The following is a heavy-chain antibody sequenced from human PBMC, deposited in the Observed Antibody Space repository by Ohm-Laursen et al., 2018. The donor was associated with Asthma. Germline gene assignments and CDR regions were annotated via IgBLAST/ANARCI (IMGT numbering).Heavy chain of an antibody. J-gene: IGHJ4*02. V-gene: IGHV3-9*01. D-gene: IGHD6-19*01. CDR1: GFTFDDYA. Sequence: SLRLSCTASGFTFDDYAMHWVRQAPGKGLEWVSGISWNSGSIGYADSVKGRFTISRDNAKNSLYLQMNSLRAEDTALYYCAKAHAVAGTSPCDYWGQGTLVTVSS. CDR3: AKAHAVAGTSPCDY. CDR2: ISWNSGSI.